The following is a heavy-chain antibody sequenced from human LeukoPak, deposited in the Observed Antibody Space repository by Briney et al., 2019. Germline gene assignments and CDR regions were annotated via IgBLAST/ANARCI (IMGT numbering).Heavy chain of an antibody. Sequence: GASVKVSCKASGYSLTQLSMHWVRQGIGRGLEWMGGFDPVDGETIYAQKFQGRVTMTENTSTDTAYMELSSLRSDDTAVYYCAILLEDYAFSTGSAKDYWGQGTLVTVSS. CDR1: GYSLTQLS. CDR3: AILLEDYAFSTGSAKDY. J-gene: IGHJ4*02. CDR2: FDPVDGET. D-gene: IGHD3-3*01. V-gene: IGHV1-24*01.